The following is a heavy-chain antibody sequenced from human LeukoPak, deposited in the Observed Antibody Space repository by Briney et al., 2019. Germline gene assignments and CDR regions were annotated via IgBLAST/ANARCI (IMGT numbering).Heavy chain of an antibody. V-gene: IGHV3-23*01. CDR2: ISGSGGST. Sequence: PGGSLRLSCAASGFTFSYWMSWVRQAPGKGLEWVSAISGSGGSTYYADSVKGRFTISRDNSKNTLYLQMNSLRAEDTAVYYCAKDLTGTTMDWGQGTLVTVSS. D-gene: IGHD1-7*01. CDR1: GFTFSYW. J-gene: IGHJ4*02. CDR3: AKDLTGTTMD.